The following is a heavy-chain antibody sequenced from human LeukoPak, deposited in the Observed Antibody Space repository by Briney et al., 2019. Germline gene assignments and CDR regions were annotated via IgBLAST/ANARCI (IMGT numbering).Heavy chain of an antibody. V-gene: IGHV3-30*01. CDR2: ISYDGSNK. J-gene: IGHJ4*02. CDR1: GFSFSSYA. CDR3: AKGYDSSGYMGDY. D-gene: IGHD3-22*01. Sequence: GGSLRLSCAASGFSFSSYAMHWVRQAPGKGLEWVAVISYDGSNKYYGDSVKGRFTISRDNGENTLCVQMNGLRAEDTALYYCAKGYDSSGYMGDYWGQGTLVTVSS.